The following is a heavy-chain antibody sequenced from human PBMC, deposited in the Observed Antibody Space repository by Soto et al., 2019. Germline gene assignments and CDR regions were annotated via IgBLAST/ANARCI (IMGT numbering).Heavy chain of an antibody. CDR1: GGSISSSSYY. Sequence: QLQLQESGPGLVKPSETLSLTCTVSGGSISSSSYYWGWIRQPPGKGLEWIGSIYYSGSTYYNPSLNSLVTIPVDTSKPLFSLTLTSVTAADTSVYFCASPGNYGSGSYLYYLDYWGQGTLVTVSS. D-gene: IGHD3-10*01. J-gene: IGHJ4*02. CDR2: IYYSGST. CDR3: ASPGNYGSGSYLYYLDY. V-gene: IGHV4-39*01.